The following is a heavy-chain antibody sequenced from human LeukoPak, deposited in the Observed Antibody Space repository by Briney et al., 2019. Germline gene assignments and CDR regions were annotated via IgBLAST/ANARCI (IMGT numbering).Heavy chain of an antibody. V-gene: IGHV4-34*01. CDR3: ARGLSVVAVGANNYGMDV. Sequence: PSETLSLTCAVYGGSFSGYYWSWIRQPPGKGLEWIGEINHSGSTNYNPSLKSRVTISVDTSKNQFSLKLSSVTAADTAVYYCARGLSVVAVGANNYGMDVWGQGTTVTVSS. J-gene: IGHJ6*02. D-gene: IGHD2-15*01. CDR1: GGSFSGYY. CDR2: INHSGST.